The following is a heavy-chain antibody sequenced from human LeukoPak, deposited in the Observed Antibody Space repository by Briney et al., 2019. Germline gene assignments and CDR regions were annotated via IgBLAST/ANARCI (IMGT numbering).Heavy chain of an antibody. CDR3: ARVYGGNPDY. J-gene: IGHJ4*02. D-gene: IGHD4-23*01. Sequence: PGGSVRLSCAASGFTFRSFEMNWVGQAPGKGLEWVSYISISGRIIQYADSVKGRFIISRDNAKNSLYLQMNSLRVEDTAVYYCARVYGGNPDYWGQRPVLPVSS. CDR1: GFTFRSFE. CDR2: ISISGRII. V-gene: IGHV3-48*03.